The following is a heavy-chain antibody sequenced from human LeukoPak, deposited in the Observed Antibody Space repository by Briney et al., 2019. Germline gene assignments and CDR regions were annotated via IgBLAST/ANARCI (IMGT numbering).Heavy chain of an antibody. CDR3: ARESCSGGSCYSPWFDP. V-gene: IGHV3-30-3*01. Sequence: GGSLRLSCAASGFTFSSYAMHWVRQAPGKGLEWVAVISYDGSNKYYADSVKGRFTISRDNSKNTLYLQMTSLRAEDTAVYYCARESCSGGSCYSPWFDPWGQGTLVTVSS. J-gene: IGHJ5*02. CDR1: GFTFSSYA. CDR2: ISYDGSNK. D-gene: IGHD2-15*01.